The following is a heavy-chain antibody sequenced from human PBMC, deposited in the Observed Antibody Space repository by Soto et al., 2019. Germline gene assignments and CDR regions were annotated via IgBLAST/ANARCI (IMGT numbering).Heavy chain of an antibody. CDR2: ISGYNGNT. CDR3: ARDVFCGGAPACPDMDV. Sequence: ASVKVSCKASGYPFSGYSITWVRQAPGQGLEWMGRISGYNGNTNYARTLRGRLTLTTDTSTSTAYMELRSLTSDDTAVYYCARDVFCGGAPACPDMDVWGQGTTVTVSS. D-gene: IGHD2-21*01. J-gene: IGHJ6*02. CDR1: GYPFSGYS. V-gene: IGHV1-18*04.